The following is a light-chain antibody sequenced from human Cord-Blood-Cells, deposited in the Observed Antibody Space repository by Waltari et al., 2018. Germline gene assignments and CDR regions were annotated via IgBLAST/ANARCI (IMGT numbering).Light chain of an antibody. CDR3: QRYNSYWT. CDR1: QSISGW. Sequence: IQLTQSPFPLSAPVRYKVTITCRASQSISGWLAWYQQKPGKAPKLLIYDASSLESEVPSRFSGSGSGTEFTLTISSLQPEDFATYYCQRYNSYWTFGQGTKVEIK. CDR2: DAS. V-gene: IGKV1-5*01. J-gene: IGKJ1*01.